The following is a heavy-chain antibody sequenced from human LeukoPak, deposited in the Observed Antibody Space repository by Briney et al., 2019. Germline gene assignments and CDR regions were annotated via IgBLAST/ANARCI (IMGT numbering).Heavy chain of an antibody. Sequence: SQTLSFTCAISGDSVSSSNGAGNWIRQSPSRGLEWVGGTCYRARRYNAYATALPGRITISPDTSKNQFSLHLYTVTPADTAIFYRARDVGTSGWYTFDYWGQGILVTVSS. D-gene: IGHD6-19*01. CDR1: GDSVSSSNGA. V-gene: IGHV6-1*01. J-gene: IGHJ4*02. CDR3: ARDVGTSGWYTFDY. CDR2: TCYRARRYN.